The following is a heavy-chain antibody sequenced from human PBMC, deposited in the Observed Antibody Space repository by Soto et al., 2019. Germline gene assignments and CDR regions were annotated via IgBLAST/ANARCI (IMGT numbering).Heavy chain of an antibody. J-gene: IGHJ5*02. CDR3: ARGGDFWSGNPDWFDP. CDR2: ISAGNGNT. D-gene: IGHD3-3*01. Sequence: ASVKVSCKASGYTFTSYAMHWVRQAPGQRLEWMGWISAGNGNTKYSQKFQGRVTITRDTSASTAYMELSSLRSEDTAVYYCARGGDFWSGNPDWFDPWGQGTLVTVSS. CDR1: GYTFTSYA. V-gene: IGHV1-3*01.